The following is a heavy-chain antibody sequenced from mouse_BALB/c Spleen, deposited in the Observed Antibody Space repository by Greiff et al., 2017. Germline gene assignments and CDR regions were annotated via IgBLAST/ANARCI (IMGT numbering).Heavy chain of an antibody. D-gene: IGHD3-2*01. CDR3: ARVDSSGYAMDY. Sequence: EVQLVESGGGLVQPGGSRKLSCAASGFTFSDYGMAWVRQAPGKGPEWVAFISNLAYSIYYADTVTGRFTISRENAKNTLYLEMSSLRSEDTAMYYCARVDSSGYAMDYWGQGTSVTVSS. V-gene: IGHV5-15*02. J-gene: IGHJ4*01. CDR1: GFTFSDYG. CDR2: ISNLAYSI.